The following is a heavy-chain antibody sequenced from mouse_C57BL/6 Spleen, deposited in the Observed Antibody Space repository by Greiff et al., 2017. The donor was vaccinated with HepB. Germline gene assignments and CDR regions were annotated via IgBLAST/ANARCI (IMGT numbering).Heavy chain of an antibody. CDR1: GFTFSSYA. D-gene: IGHD2-3*01. V-gene: IGHV5-4*01. Sequence: EVKLVESGGGLVKPGGSLKLSCAASGFTFSSYAMSWVRQTPEKRLEWVATISDGGSYTYYPDNVKGRFTISRDNAKNNLYLQMRHLKSEDTAMYYCARDGDGYYFDYWGQGTTLTVSS. J-gene: IGHJ2*01. CDR3: ARDGDGYYFDY. CDR2: ISDGGSYT.